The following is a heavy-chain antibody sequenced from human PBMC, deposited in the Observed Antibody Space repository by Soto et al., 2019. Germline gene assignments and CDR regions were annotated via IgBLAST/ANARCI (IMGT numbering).Heavy chain of an antibody. CDR3: ARDGDSSGYYSPYFDY. D-gene: IGHD3-22*01. Sequence: GGSLRLSCAASGFTFSDYYMSWIRQAPGKGLEWVSYISSSGSTIYYADSVKGRFTISRDNAKNSLYLQMNSLRAEDTAVYYCARDGDSSGYYSPYFDYWGQGTLVTVSS. CDR2: ISSSGSTI. J-gene: IGHJ4*02. CDR1: GFTFSDYY. V-gene: IGHV3-11*01.